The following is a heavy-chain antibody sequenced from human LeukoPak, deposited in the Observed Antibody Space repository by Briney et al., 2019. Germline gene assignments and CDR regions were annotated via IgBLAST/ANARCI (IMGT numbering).Heavy chain of an antibody. J-gene: IGHJ3*02. CDR3: AREGSTSGALDI. V-gene: IGHV3-66*01. D-gene: IGHD3-10*01. CDR1: GFSVGSNY. CDR2: IYSGGRT. Sequence: PGGSLRLSCSVSGFSVGSNYMAWVRQSPVKGLEWVSFIYSGGRTYYGDSVKGRFTISKGNAKNTVYLQMGSVRSDDTAVYYCAREGSTSGALDIWGQGTVVTVSS.